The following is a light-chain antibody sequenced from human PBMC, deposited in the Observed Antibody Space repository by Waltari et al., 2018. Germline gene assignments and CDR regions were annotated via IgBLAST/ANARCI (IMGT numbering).Light chain of an antibody. CDR3: QQHFSTPVT. V-gene: IGKV4-1*01. CDR2: WAS. J-gene: IGKJ4*01. Sequence: DIVMTQSPDPLAASLGASDTLHRRSSQSVLYISDNKDYLAWDQQKPGQPPTLLLNWASTRASGVHDRISGSGSGTDFTLTISSLQAEDVAVYYCQQHFSTPVTFGGGTKVEI. CDR1: QSVLYISDNKDY.